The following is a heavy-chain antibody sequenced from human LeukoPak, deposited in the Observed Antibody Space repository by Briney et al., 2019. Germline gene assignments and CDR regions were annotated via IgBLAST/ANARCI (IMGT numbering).Heavy chain of an antibody. Sequence: GGSLRLSCAASGFTVSSHYMSWVRQAPGKGLEWVSVIYRGGDIYYANSMKGRFTISRDTSKNILYLQMNSLRAEDTAVYYCARGDGYNFFDYWGQGTLVTVSS. V-gene: IGHV3-53*01. D-gene: IGHD5-24*01. CDR1: GFTVSSHY. CDR2: IYRGGDI. J-gene: IGHJ4*02. CDR3: ARGDGYNFFDY.